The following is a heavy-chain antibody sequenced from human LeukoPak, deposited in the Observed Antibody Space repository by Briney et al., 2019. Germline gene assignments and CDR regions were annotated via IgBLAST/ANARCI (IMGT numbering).Heavy chain of an antibody. J-gene: IGHJ4*02. CDR2: IKQDGGQI. V-gene: IGHV3-7*01. CDR1: EFTFNSYW. CDR3: ARDRDYDYLDY. Sequence: TGGSLRLSCAASEFTFNSYWMSWVRQAPGKGLEWVANIKQDGGQIYYLDSVKGRFTVSRDNAKNTLYLQMNILRAEDTAVYYCARDRDYDYLDYWGQGTLVTVSS. D-gene: IGHD5-12*01.